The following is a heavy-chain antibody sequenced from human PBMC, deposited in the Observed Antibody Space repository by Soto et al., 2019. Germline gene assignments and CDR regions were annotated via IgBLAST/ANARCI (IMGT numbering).Heavy chain of an antibody. CDR1: GGTFNSYA. D-gene: IGHD6-6*01. CDR3: AISIAGDDAEYFQH. V-gene: IGHV1-69*13. CDR2: IIPIFGTA. J-gene: IGHJ1*01. Sequence: ASVKVSCKASGGTFNSYAISWVRQAPGQGLEWMGGIIPIFGTANYAQKFQGRVTITADESTSTAYMELSSLRSEDTAVYYCAISIAGDDAEYFQHWGQGTLVTVSS.